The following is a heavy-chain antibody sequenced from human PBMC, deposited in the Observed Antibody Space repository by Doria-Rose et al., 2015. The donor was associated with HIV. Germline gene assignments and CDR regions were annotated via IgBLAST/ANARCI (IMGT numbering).Heavy chain of an antibody. Sequence: QITLKESGPVLVKPTETLTLTCTVSGVSLSSPGMGVSWIRQPPGKALEWLANMFPDDERSYNTSLKSRLTISRGTSNSKVVLTMTDMDPVDTATYYCARIKSSRWYHKYYFDFWGQGTLVIVSA. CDR1: GVSLSSPGMG. D-gene: IGHD6-13*01. J-gene: IGHJ4*02. V-gene: IGHV2-26*01. CDR3: ARIKSSRWYHKYYFDF. CDR2: MFPDDER.